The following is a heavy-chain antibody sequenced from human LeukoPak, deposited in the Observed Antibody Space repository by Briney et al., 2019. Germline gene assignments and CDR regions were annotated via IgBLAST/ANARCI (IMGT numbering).Heavy chain of an antibody. CDR1: GFTFSSYA. CDR2: ISGSGGST. CDR3: AKVTRGWPYDSSGYWGPSGECY. Sequence: GGSLRLSCAASGFTFSSYAMSWVRQAPGKGLEWVSAISGSGGSTYYADSVKGRFTISRDNSKNTLYLQMNSLRAEDTAVYYCAKVTRGWPYDSSGYWGPSGECYWGQGTLVTVSS. V-gene: IGHV3-23*01. D-gene: IGHD3-22*01. J-gene: IGHJ4*02.